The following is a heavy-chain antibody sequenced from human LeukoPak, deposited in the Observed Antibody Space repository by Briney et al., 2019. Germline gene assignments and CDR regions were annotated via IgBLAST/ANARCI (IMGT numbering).Heavy chain of an antibody. V-gene: IGHV4-59*01. Sequence: SETLSLTCTVSGGSISSYYWSWLRQPPGKGLEWIGYIYYSGSTNYNPSLKSRVTISVDTSKNQFSLKLSSVTAADTAVYYCARERIYDILTGHHDAFDIWGQGTMVTVSS. CDR2: IYYSGST. CDR1: GGSISSYY. CDR3: ARERIYDILTGHHDAFDI. D-gene: IGHD3-9*01. J-gene: IGHJ3*02.